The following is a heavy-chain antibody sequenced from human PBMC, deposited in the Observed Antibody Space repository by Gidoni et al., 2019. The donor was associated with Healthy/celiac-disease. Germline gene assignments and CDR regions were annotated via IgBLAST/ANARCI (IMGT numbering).Heavy chain of an antibody. D-gene: IGHD2-2*01. CDR2: LDHSGST. Sequence: QVQLQGSGPGLVKPSGTLSLTCAVSGGSISSSNWWSWVRQPPGKGLEWIGELDHSGSTYYNPSLKSRVTISVDKSKNQFSLKLSSVTAADTAVYYGASTSFLSSMDVWGQGTTVTVSS. CDR1: GGSISSSNW. CDR3: ASTSFLSSMDV. V-gene: IGHV4-4*02. J-gene: IGHJ6*02.